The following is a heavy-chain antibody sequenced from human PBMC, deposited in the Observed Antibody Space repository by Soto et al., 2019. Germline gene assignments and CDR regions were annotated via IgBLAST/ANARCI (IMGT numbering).Heavy chain of an antibody. CDR3: ARMRGLGEISPFFDH. Sequence: QVHLQESGPGLVKPSETLSLTCAVSSASLDSDTWRWIRQPPGKGLEWIGYIYPNGRTNYNPSLRGRVAISIDKSKNQFSLRLDSVFAADAAVYFCARMRGLGEISPFFDHWGQGTLVTVSS. J-gene: IGHJ4*02. D-gene: IGHD3-16*02. V-gene: IGHV4-59*01. CDR2: IYPNGRT. CDR1: SASLDSDT.